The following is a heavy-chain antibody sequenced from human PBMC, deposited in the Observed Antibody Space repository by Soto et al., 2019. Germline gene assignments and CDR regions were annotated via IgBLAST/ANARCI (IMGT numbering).Heavy chain of an antibody. D-gene: IGHD2-2*01. J-gene: IGHJ3*02. CDR2: ISPRSGSA. CDR1: GYTFSDYH. Sequence: GASVKVSCKASGYTFSDYHIHWVRQAPGQGLEWMGWISPRSGSANFAQRFQGRVSMTRDTSTSTVYMELSSLRSEDTAVYYCARDRCSSTSCPRAFDIWGQGTMVTVSS. CDR3: ARDRCSSTSCPRAFDI. V-gene: IGHV1-2*02.